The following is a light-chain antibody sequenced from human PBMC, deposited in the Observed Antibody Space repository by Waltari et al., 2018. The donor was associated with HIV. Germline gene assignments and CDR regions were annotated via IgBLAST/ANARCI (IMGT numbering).Light chain of an antibody. Sequence: QSVLTQPPSASGTPGQRVTIPCSGSRSNIGSSPVSWYQQLPGTAPKLLIYRNNQRPSGVPDRFSGSKSGTSASLAISGLQSEDEADYSCAAWDDSLNGYVFGTGTKVTVL. CDR3: AAWDDSLNGYV. J-gene: IGLJ1*01. CDR2: RNN. V-gene: IGLV1-44*01. CDR1: RSNIGSSP.